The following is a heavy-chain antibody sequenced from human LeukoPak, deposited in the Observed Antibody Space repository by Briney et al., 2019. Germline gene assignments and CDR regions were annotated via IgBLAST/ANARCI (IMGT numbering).Heavy chain of an antibody. CDR1: GGSFSGYY. CDR3: AREYYFDSTGYLY. V-gene: IGHV4-34*01. CDR2: INHSGST. J-gene: IGHJ4*02. D-gene: IGHD3-22*01. Sequence: SETLSLTCAVYGGSFSGYYWSWIRQPPGKGLEWIGEINHSGSTYYNPSLKSRVTISVDTSKNHFSVKLSSVTAADTAVYYCAREYYFDSTGYLYWGQGILVTVSS.